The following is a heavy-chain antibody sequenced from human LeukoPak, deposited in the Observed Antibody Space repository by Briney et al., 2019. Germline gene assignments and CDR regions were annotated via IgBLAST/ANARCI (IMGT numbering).Heavy chain of an antibody. CDR1: GDSIRSSY. D-gene: IGHD3-22*01. CDR2: IHHSGST. CDR3: ARHDIPYYFDSRAYYKTSWYFDL. J-gene: IGHJ2*01. Sequence: SETLSLTCTVSGDSIRSSYWNWIRQSPGKGLQWIGSIHHSGSTNFNPSFESRVSMSVDTSKNQFSLRLRSVTAADTAVYYCARHDIPYYFDSRAYYKTSWYFDLWGRGTLVTVSS. V-gene: IGHV4-59*08.